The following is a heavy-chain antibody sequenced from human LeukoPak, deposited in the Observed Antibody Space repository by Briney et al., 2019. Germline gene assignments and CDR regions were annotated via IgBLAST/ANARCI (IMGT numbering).Heavy chain of an antibody. J-gene: IGHJ4*02. CDR3: AREGYYYDSSGYSYKTAIAFDY. CDR1: GFTFSSYS. Sequence: GGSLRLSCAASGFTFSSYSMNWVRQAPGKGLEWVSYISSSSSTIYYADSVKGRFTISRDNAKNSLYLQMNSLRDEDTAVYYCAREGYYYDSSGYSYKTAIAFDYWGQGTLVTVSS. D-gene: IGHD3-22*01. V-gene: IGHV3-48*02. CDR2: ISSSSSTI.